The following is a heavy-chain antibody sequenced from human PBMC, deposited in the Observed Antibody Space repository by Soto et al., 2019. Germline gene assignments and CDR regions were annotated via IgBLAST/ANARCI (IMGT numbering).Heavy chain of an antibody. CDR3: ARLMSEHPGSGRSLCWFDP. CDR1: GGSISGSSYY. V-gene: IGHV4-39*01. D-gene: IGHD3-10*01. J-gene: IGHJ5*02. Sequence: SETLSLTCTVSGGSISGSSYYWGWIRQPPGKGLEWIGSIYYSGSTYYNPSLKSRVTISVDTSKNQFSLKLSSVTAADTAVYYCARLMSEHPGSGRSLCWFDPWGHGTLVTVYS. CDR2: IYYSGST.